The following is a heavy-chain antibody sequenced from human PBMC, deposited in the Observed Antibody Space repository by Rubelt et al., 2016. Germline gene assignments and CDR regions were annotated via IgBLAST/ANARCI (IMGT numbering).Heavy chain of an antibody. Sequence: HLQHFCSLLLKPSETQSLTCAVYGGSFSGYYWSWIRQPPGKGLEWIGEINHSGSTNYNPSLKSRVTISIDTPKNQFSLKVRSVTAADTAVYSCARGGYGSHESVDPFDIWGQGTMVTVSS. CDR1: GGSFSGYY. J-gene: IGHJ3*02. CDR2: INHSGST. D-gene: IGHD4-17*01. CDR3: ARGGYGSHESVDPFDI. V-gene: IGHV4-34*01.